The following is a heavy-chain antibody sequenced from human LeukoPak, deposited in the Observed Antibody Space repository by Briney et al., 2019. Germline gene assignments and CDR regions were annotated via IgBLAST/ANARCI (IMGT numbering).Heavy chain of an antibody. Sequence: ASVKVSCKASGYTFTGYYMHWVRQAPGQGLEWMGWINPNSGNTGYAQKFQGRVTITRNTSISTAYMELSSLRSEDTAVYYCARDIVATMGYYYYYYMDVWGKGTTVTVSS. J-gene: IGHJ6*03. D-gene: IGHD5-12*01. CDR3: ARDIVATMGYYYYYYMDV. CDR1: GYTFTGYY. CDR2: INPNSGNT. V-gene: IGHV1-8*03.